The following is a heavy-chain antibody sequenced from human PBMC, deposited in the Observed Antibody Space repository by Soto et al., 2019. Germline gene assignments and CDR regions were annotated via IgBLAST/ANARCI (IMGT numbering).Heavy chain of an antibody. Sequence: QITLNESGPTPVKPRQPLTLTCTFSGFSLTTSGVGVGWIRQSPGKAPEWLALIYWDVDKRYSPSLKSRPTITNDTSKNQVVLTMSDLDPTDTATYYCAHRVLRTVFGLVTTTAIYFDFWGQGTSVAVSS. CDR3: AHRVLRTVFGLVTTTAIYFDF. CDR1: GFSLTTSGVG. J-gene: IGHJ4*02. V-gene: IGHV2-5*02. CDR2: IYWDVDK. D-gene: IGHD3-3*01.